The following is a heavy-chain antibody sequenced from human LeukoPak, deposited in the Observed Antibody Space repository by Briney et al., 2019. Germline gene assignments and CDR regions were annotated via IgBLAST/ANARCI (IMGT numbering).Heavy chain of an antibody. V-gene: IGHV1-8*01. CDR1: GYTFTSYD. Sequence: ASVKVSCKASGYTFTSYDINWVRQATGQGLEWMGWMNPNSGNTGYAQKFQGRVTMTRNTSISTAHMELSSLRSEDTAVYYCATRSFIVVVPAANDAFDIWGQGTMVTVSS. CDR3: ATRSFIVVVPAANDAFDI. J-gene: IGHJ3*02. CDR2: MNPNSGNT. D-gene: IGHD2-2*01.